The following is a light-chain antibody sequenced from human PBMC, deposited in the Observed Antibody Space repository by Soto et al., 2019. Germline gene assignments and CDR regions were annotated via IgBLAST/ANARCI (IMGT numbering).Light chain of an antibody. CDR1: QSVSSN. V-gene: IGKV3-15*01. CDR3: QQYNNWPPDRA. J-gene: IGKJ1*01. Sequence: EIVMTQSPATLSVSTGERATLSCRASQSVSSNLAWYQQKPGQAPRLLIYGASTRATGIPARFSGSGSGTEFTLTISSLQSEDFVVYYCQQYNNWPPDRAFGQGTKVEIK. CDR2: GAS.